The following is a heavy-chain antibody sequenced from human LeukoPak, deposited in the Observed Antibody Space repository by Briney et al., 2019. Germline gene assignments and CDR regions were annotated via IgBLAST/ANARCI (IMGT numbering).Heavy chain of an antibody. CDR2: ISWDGGST. Sequence: PGGSLRLSCAASGFTFDDYTMHWVRQAPGKGLEWVSLISWDGGSTYYADSVKGRFTISRDNSKNSLYLQMNSLRTEDTALYYCAKARTYYDLLTGLGYYCYYMDVWGKGTTVTVSS. V-gene: IGHV3-43*01. D-gene: IGHD3-9*01. J-gene: IGHJ6*03. CDR3: AKARTYYDLLTGLGYYCYYMDV. CDR1: GFTFDDYT.